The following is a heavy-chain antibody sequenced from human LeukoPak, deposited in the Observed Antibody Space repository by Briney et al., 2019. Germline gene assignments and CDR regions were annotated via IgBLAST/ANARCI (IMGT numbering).Heavy chain of an antibody. D-gene: IGHD6-19*01. J-gene: IGHJ4*02. CDR3: ARSSPYSSGWYGY. Sequence: SETLSLTCTVSGGSISSYYWSWIRQPPGKGLEWIGYIYYSGSTNYNPSLKSRVTISVDTSKNQFSLKLSSVTAADTAVYYCARSSPYSSGWYGYWGQGTLVTVSS. V-gene: IGHV4-59*01. CDR2: IYYSGST. CDR1: GGSISSYY.